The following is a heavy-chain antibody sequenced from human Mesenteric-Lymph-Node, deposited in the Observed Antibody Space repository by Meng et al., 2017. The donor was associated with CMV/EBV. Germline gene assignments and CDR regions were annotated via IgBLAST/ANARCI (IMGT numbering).Heavy chain of an antibody. CDR3: ARETVWNGLDYYYYGMDV. CDR2: ISGYTGST. V-gene: IGHV1-18*04. CDR1: GYTFTDYY. Sequence: ASVKVSCKASGYTFTDYYIHWVRQAPGQGLEWMGWISGYTGSTKYAQKLQGRVTMTTDTSTTTAYMELRGLRSDDTAIYYCARETVWNGLDYYYYGMDVWGQGTTVTVSS. D-gene: IGHD3-3*01. J-gene: IGHJ6*02.